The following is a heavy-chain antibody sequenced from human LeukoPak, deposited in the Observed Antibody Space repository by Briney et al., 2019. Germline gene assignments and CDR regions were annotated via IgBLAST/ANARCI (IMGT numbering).Heavy chain of an antibody. D-gene: IGHD2-21*01. Sequence: ASLKLSCKASGYTFTGYYMHWVRQAHGQGLEWMGSINPNSGGTNYAQKYQGRVTMTRDTSISTAYMELSRLRSDDTAVYYCARDILHFDYWGQGTLVTVSS. V-gene: IGHV1-2*02. CDR1: GYTFTGYY. J-gene: IGHJ4*02. CDR3: ARDILHFDY. CDR2: INPNSGGT.